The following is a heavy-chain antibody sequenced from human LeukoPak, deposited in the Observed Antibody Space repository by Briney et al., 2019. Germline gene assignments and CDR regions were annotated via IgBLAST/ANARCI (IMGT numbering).Heavy chain of an antibody. Sequence: PSEAPSLTSSVSVGSICSSSYYWGLIRQPARDGLGWIGSFHYGGGTYYNPSLKRRVTISGDTPKNQCSLNLSSVTAAGSAVYYCARHIAAAAGIVRIPGPRPPSTEHVDYWGQGTLVTVSS. CDR3: ARHIAAAAGIVRIPGPRPPSTEHVDY. CDR2: FHYGGGT. CDR1: VGSICSSSYY. J-gene: IGHJ4*02. V-gene: IGHV4-39*01. D-gene: IGHD6-13*01.